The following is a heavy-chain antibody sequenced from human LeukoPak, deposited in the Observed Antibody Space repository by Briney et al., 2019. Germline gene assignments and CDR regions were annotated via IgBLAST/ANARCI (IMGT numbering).Heavy chain of an antibody. CDR3: AKWGPYCVGDYCPALDS. V-gene: IGHV3-7*01. CDR1: GLTFSSYC. Sequence: GGSLRLSCAASGLTFSSYCMSWVRQAPGKGLEWVANIKQDGSEKYYVDSVKGRFTISRDNAKNSLYLQMNSLRAEDTAVYYCAKWGPYCVGDYCPALDSWGQGNLVTVSS. D-gene: IGHD2-21*02. J-gene: IGHJ4*02. CDR2: IKQDGSEK.